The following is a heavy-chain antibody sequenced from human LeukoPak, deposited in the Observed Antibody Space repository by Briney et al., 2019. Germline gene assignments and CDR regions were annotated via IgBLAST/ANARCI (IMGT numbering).Heavy chain of an antibody. V-gene: IGHV3-30*03. D-gene: IGHD1-1*01. CDR3: ARDRVQLERQDYYYNMDV. Sequence: PGGSLRLSCAASGFTFSSYGMHWVRQAPGKGLEWVAVISYDGSNKYYADSVKGRFTISRDNSKNTLYLQMNSLRAEDTAVYYCARDRVQLERQDYYYNMDVWGQGTTVTVSS. J-gene: IGHJ6*02. CDR1: GFTFSSYG. CDR2: ISYDGSNK.